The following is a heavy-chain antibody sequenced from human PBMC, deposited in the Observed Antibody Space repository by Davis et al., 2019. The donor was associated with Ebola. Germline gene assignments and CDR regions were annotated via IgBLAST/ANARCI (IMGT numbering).Heavy chain of an antibody. CDR1: GFTFSGYW. CDR2: IKQDESEK. CDR3: ARVGVVEDRSAYRHFDY. J-gene: IGHJ4*02. V-gene: IGHV3-7*01. D-gene: IGHD2-21*01. Sequence: GESLKISCAASGFTFSGYWMSWVRQAPGKGLEWVATIKQDESEKYYVDSVKGRFTISRDSAENSLYLQMNSLRVEDTAVYYCARVGVVEDRSAYRHFDYWGQGTLVTVSS.